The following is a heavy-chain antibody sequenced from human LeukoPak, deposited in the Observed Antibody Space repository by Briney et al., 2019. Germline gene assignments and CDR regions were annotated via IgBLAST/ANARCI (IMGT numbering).Heavy chain of an antibody. Sequence: HPGGSLRLSCASSGVTVTGNYWHWVRQRPGKRLGWISILYADGKTLYADAVKGRFTFSRDSSKNTLALQMNSLRVEDTAVYYCTYGDYPLTYWGQGTLVTVSS. D-gene: IGHD4-17*01. J-gene: IGHJ4*02. CDR2: LYADGKT. CDR3: TYGDYPLTY. V-gene: IGHV3-66*01. CDR1: GVTVTGNY.